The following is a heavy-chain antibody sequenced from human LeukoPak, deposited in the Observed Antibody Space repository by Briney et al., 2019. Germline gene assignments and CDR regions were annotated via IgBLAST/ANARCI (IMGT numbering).Heavy chain of an antibody. D-gene: IGHD3-10*01. V-gene: IGHV5-51*01. CDR3: ARLGNYYGGFDD. CDR2: IYPGDSDT. J-gene: IGHJ4*02. CDR1: GYSFTNYW. Sequence: GESLKISCKGSGYSFTNYWIGWVRQKPGKGLDLMGIIYPGDSDTRYSPSFQGQVTISVDRSISTAYLQWGSLQASDTAMYYCARLGNYYGGFDDWGQGTLVTVSS.